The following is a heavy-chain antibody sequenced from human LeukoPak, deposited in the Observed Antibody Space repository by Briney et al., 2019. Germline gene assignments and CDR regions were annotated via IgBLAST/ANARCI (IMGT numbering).Heavy chain of an antibody. D-gene: IGHD3-22*01. CDR3: AKDSHYYDSSGYPDY. J-gene: IGHJ4*02. CDR2: ISWDGGST. V-gene: IGHV3-43D*03. Sequence: GGSLRLAWAAAGFTFDDYAIDWVRHAPGKGLEWVSLISWDGGSTYYADPVKGRFTISRDNSKNSLYLQMNSLRAEDTALYYCAKDSHYYDSSGYPDYWGQGTLVTVSS. CDR1: GFTFDDYA.